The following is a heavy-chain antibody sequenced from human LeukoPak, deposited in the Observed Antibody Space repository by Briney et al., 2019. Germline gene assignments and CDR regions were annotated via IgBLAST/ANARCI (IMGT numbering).Heavy chain of an antibody. D-gene: IGHD5-18*01. CDR2: IYYSGST. J-gene: IGHJ3*02. CDR3: ARGGGYSYAPQYSAFDI. CDR1: GGSISSGGYY. V-gene: IGHV4-31*03. Sequence: SQTLSLTCTVSGGSISSGGYYWSWIRQHPGKGLEWIGYIYYSGSTYYNPSLKSRVTISVDTSKNQFSLKLSSVTAADTAVYYCARGGGYSYAPQYSAFDIWGQGTMVTVSS.